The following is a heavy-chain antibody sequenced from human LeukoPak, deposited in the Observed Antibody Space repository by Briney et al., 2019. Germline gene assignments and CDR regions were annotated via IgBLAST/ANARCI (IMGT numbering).Heavy chain of an antibody. CDR2: ISGSGGST. CDR1: GFTFSSYA. Sequence: PGRSLRLSCAASGFTFSSYAMSWVRQAPGKGLEWVSAISGSGGSTYYADSVKGRFTISRDNSKNTLYLQMNSLRAEDTAVYYCAKRYYYDSSGYYEDLFDYWGQGTLVTVSS. J-gene: IGHJ4*02. CDR3: AKRYYYDSSGYYEDLFDY. V-gene: IGHV3-23*01. D-gene: IGHD3-22*01.